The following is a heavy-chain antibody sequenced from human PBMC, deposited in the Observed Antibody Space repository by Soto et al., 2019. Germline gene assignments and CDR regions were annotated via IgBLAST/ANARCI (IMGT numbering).Heavy chain of an antibody. V-gene: IGHV4-31*02. Sequence: QVQLQESGPXLVKPXQTLSXXXTVSGXSXSSGGFYWTWIRQHPGKGLEWIGYIYYSGSTYYNPSLKSRVTISVDTSKNQFSLKLSSVTAADTAVYYCARDVSGSDDNWYFXLXXRGTLVTVSS. CDR2: IYYSGST. D-gene: IGHD1-26*01. CDR3: ARDVSGSDDNWYFXL. CDR1: GXSXSSGGFY. J-gene: IGHJ2*01.